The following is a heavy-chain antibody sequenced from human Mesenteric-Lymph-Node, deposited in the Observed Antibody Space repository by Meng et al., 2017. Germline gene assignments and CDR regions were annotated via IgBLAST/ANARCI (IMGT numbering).Heavy chain of an antibody. CDR1: GYTFTDFY. CDR3: ARGGGNRGLDAFDI. D-gene: IGHD7-27*01. V-gene: IGHV1-2*02. Sequence: ASVKVSCKASGYTFTDFYIHWVRQAPGQRLEWMGWINPTSGWIIPSSGGTKYVQKFQGRVTVTRDTSITTAYMELSGLESDDTAVYYCARGGGNRGLDAFDIWGQGTVVTVSS. J-gene: IGHJ3*02. CDR2: INPTSGWIIPSSGGT.